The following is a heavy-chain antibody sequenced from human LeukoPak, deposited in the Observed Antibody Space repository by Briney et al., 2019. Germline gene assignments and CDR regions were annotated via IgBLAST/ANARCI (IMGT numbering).Heavy chain of an antibody. CDR2: IWYDGSNK. D-gene: IGHD2-15*01. CDR1: GFTFST. CDR3: ARDEVAALDY. V-gene: IGHV3-30*04. J-gene: IGHJ4*02. Sequence: GGSLRLSCAASGFTFSTMHWVRQAPGKGLEWVAVIWYDGSNKYYADSVKGRFTISRDNSKNTLYLQMNSLRAGDTAVYYCARDEVAALDYWGQGTLVTVSS.